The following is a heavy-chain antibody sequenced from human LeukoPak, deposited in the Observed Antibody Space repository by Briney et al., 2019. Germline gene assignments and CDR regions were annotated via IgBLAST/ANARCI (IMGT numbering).Heavy chain of an antibody. CDR3: ARARYETRIWPKSRYDYYHYMDV. V-gene: IGHV1-3*03. CDR2: INAGNGNT. J-gene: IGHJ6*03. CDR1: GYTSTSYT. D-gene: IGHD3-3*01. Sequence: GASVKVSCKASGYTSTSYTIHWVRQAPGHRLEWMGWINAGNGNTKYSQEFQDRVTITRDTSASTAYMELSSLRSEDMAVYYCARARYETRIWPKSRYDYYHYMDVWGKGTTVTVSS.